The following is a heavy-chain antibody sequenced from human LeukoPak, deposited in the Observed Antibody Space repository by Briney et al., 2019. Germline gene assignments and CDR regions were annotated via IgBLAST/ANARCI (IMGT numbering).Heavy chain of an antibody. D-gene: IGHD2-15*01. Sequence: GESLKISCKGSGYIFTTYWIGWVRQMPGKGLEWMGFIYPGDSDTRYSPSFQGQVTISADKSISTAYLQWSSLKASDTAMYYCARQIRRCSGGSCCSRGFDYWGQGTLVTVSS. J-gene: IGHJ4*02. CDR2: IYPGDSDT. CDR1: GYIFTTYW. CDR3: ARQIRRCSGGSCCSRGFDY. V-gene: IGHV5-51*01.